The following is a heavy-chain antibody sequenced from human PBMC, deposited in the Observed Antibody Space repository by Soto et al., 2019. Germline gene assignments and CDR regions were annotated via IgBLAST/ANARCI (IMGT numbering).Heavy chain of an antibody. V-gene: IGHV4-59*01. CDR3: ARHQRPIARGGFDI. D-gene: IGHD2-21*01. CDR1: GGSISSYY. Sequence: KASETLSLTCTVSGGSISSYYWGWIRQVPGRGLECIGYIFYIGTTYYNPSLKSRVTISLDTPKNQFSLKLNSVTAADTAVYYCARHQRPIARGGFDIWGQGTLVTVSS. CDR2: IFYIGTT. J-gene: IGHJ5*02.